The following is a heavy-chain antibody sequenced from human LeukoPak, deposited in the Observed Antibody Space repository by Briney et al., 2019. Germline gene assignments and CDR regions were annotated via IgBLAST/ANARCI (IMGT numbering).Heavy chain of an antibody. CDR2: ISYDGSNK. Sequence: GRSLRLSCAASGFTFSSYGMHWVRQAPGKGLEWVAVISYDGSNKYYADSVKGRFTISRDNSKNTLYLQMNSLRAEDTAVYYCAKDPRGGGSCCVDYWGQGTLVAVSS. J-gene: IGHJ4*02. CDR3: AKDPRGGGSCCVDY. CDR1: GFTFSSYG. V-gene: IGHV3-30*18. D-gene: IGHD2-15*01.